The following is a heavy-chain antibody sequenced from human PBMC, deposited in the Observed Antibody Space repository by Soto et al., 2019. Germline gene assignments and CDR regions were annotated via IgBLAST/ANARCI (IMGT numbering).Heavy chain of an antibody. CDR1: GFTFNNAW. V-gene: IGHV3-15*07. J-gene: IGHJ4*02. CDR3: TTEPAWSASDY. D-gene: IGHD3-3*01. CDR2: IKSITDAGTT. Sequence: EVQLVESGGGLVQPGESLRLSCAASGFTFNNAWMNWVRQAPGKGLEWVGRIKSITDAGTTDYAAPVKGRFTISRDDSKNTLYLQMNSLKTEDTALYYCTTEPAWSASDYWGQGTLVTVSS.